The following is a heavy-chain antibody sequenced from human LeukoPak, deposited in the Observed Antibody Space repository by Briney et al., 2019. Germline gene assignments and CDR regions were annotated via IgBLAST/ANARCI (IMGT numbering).Heavy chain of an antibody. CDR2: IWKDGSDE. Sequence: GKSLRLSCAAAGFTFGDFGMHWVRQAPGKGLEWVALIWKDGSDEFYADSVKGRFTISRDNSRNTLSLQMNSLRGEDTAVYYCAREEAFQLEASLDQWGQGTLVTVSS. D-gene: IGHD3-3*01. CDR3: AREEAFQLEASLDQ. J-gene: IGHJ4*02. V-gene: IGHV3-33*01. CDR1: GFTFGDFG.